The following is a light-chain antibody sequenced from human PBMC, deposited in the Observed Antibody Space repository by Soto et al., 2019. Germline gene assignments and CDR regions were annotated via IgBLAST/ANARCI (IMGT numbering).Light chain of an antibody. Sequence: EIVMTQSPATLSVSPGERATLSCRASQSVSSNLAWYQQKPGQAPRLLMYGVSTRATGIPARFSGSGFGTEFTLTISSPQSEDVAVDYCQQYNNWPPYTFGQGTKLEIK. CDR3: QQYNNWPPYT. V-gene: IGKV3-15*01. J-gene: IGKJ2*01. CDR2: GVS. CDR1: QSVSSN.